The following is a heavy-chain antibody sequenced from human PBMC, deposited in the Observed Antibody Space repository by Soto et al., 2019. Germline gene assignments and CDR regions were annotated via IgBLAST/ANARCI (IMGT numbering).Heavy chain of an antibody. CDR2: IYTAGSA. D-gene: IGHD2-15*01. J-gene: IGHJ4*02. Sequence: GGSLRLSCAASGFTVSSYHMSWVRQAPGKGLEWVSIIYTAGSADFADSVKGRFTISRDNSKNTLYLQMNSLRAEDTALYYCARDPHSAGPLDYWGQGTLVTVSS. CDR1: GFTVSSYH. CDR3: ARDPHSAGPLDY. V-gene: IGHV3-66*01.